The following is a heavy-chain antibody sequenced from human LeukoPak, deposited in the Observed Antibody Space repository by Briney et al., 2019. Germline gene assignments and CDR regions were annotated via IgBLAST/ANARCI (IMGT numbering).Heavy chain of an antibody. CDR1: GFTFSSYG. J-gene: IGHJ3*02. CDR2: IWYDGSNK. D-gene: IGHD3-10*01. CDR3: ARDPTYYYGSGSYNAGFDI. V-gene: IGHV3-33*01. Sequence: GGSLRLSCAASGFTFSSYGMGWVRQAPGKGLEWVAVIWYDGSNKCYADSVKGRFTISRDNSKNTLYLQMNSLRAEDTAVYYCARDPTYYYGSGSYNAGFDIWGQGTMVTVSS.